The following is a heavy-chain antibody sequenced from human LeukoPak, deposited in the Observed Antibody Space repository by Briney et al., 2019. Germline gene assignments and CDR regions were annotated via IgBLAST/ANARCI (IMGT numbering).Heavy chain of an antibody. V-gene: IGHV1-69*04. CDR2: IIPIFGIA. D-gene: IGHD5-24*01. CDR1: GGTFISYA. CDR3: ASGGRDGYNGDY. Sequence: SVKVSCKASGGTFISYAISWVRHAPGQGLEWMGRIIPIFGIANYAQKFQGRVTITADKSTSTAYMELSSLRSEDTAVYYCASGGRDGYNGDYWGRGTLVTVSS. J-gene: IGHJ4*02.